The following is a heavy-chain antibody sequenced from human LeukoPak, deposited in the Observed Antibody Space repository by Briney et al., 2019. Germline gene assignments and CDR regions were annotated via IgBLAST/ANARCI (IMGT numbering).Heavy chain of an antibody. CDR1: GXTFSNYW. V-gene: IGHV3-7*03. D-gene: IGHD6-13*01. J-gene: IGHJ5*02. CDR3: ARRGGSSWYNWFDP. Sequence: PGGSLTLSCAASGXTFSNYWMSWVRQAPGKGLEWVANIKQDGSEKYYVDSVKGRFTISRDNAKNSLYLQMNSLRAEDTAVYYCARRGGSSWYNWFDPWGQGTLVTVSS. CDR2: IKQDGSEK.